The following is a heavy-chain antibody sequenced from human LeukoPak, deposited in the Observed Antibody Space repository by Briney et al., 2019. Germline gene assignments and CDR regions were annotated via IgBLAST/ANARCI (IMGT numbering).Heavy chain of an antibody. CDR3: ARPGSTRTYYDFWSGYREDAFDI. CDR1: GFTFSSYS. D-gene: IGHD3-3*01. CDR2: ISSSSSTI. V-gene: IGHV3-48*01. Sequence: PGGSLRLSCAASGFTFSSYSMNWVRQAPGKGPEWVSYISSSSSTIYYADSVKGRFTISRDNAKNSLYLQMNSLRAEDTAVYYCARPGSTRTYYDFWSGYREDAFDIWGQGTMVTVSS. J-gene: IGHJ3*02.